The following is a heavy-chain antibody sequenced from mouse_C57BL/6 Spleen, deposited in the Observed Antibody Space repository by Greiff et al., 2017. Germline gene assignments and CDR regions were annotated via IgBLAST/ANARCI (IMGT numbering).Heavy chain of an antibody. CDR3: ARYSMITPYYYAMDY. J-gene: IGHJ4*01. CDR1: GFSLTSYC. CDR2: IWSGGST. D-gene: IGHD2-4*01. Sequence: VQLQQSGPGLVQPSQSLSITCTVSGFSLTSYCVHWVRQSPGKGLEWLGVIWSGGSTDYNAAFLSRLSISKDNSKSQVFFQMNSLQADDTAIYYCARYSMITPYYYAMDYWGQGTSVTVSS. V-gene: IGHV2-2*01.